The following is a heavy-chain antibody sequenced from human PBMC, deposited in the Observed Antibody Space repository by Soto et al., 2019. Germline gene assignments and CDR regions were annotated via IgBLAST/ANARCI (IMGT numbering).Heavy chain of an antibody. Sequence: SETLSLTCTVSGGSISGGGYSWSWIRQPPGKGLEWIGYIYHSGSTYYNPSLKSRVTISVDRSKNQFSLKLSSVTAADTAVYYCARAPGYCSSTSCYQYFDYWGQGTLVTVSS. J-gene: IGHJ4*02. CDR1: GGSISGGGYS. CDR2: IYHSGST. V-gene: IGHV4-30-2*01. CDR3: ARAPGYCSSTSCYQYFDY. D-gene: IGHD2-2*01.